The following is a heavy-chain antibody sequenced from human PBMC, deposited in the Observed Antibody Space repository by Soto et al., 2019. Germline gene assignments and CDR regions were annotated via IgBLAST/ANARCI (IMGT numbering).Heavy chain of an antibody. Sequence: GGSLRLSCTASGFIVSNTYVNWVRQAPGKRLEWVSVISNRGDTHYADSVRGRFSLSRDISDNTLHLQMNNLRVEDTAVYYCAREPRYCRGGSCSITGDAYDIWGQGTMVTVSS. V-gene: IGHV3-66*01. J-gene: IGHJ3*02. CDR3: AREPRYCRGGSCSITGDAYDI. D-gene: IGHD2-15*01. CDR2: ISNRGDT. CDR1: GFIVSNTY.